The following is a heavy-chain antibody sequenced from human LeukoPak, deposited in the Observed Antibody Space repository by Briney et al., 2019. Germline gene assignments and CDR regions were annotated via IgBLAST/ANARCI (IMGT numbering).Heavy chain of an antibody. Sequence: GASVKVSCKASGYTFTSYDISWVRQATGQGLEWMGWMNLNSGHTGFAQKFQGRVTLTWDTSISTAYMELSSLTSGDTAVYYCARNIVATTNYDYWGQGTLVTVSS. CDR1: GYTFTSYD. J-gene: IGHJ4*02. CDR3: ARNIVATTNYDY. D-gene: IGHD5-12*01. V-gene: IGHV1-8*01. CDR2: MNLNSGHT.